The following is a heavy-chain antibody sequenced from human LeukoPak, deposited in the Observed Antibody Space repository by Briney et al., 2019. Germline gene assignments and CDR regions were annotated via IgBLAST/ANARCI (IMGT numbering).Heavy chain of an antibody. D-gene: IGHD2-2*01. Sequence: GGSLRLSCAASGFTFSSYGMQWVRQAPGKGLEWVAFIRYDGSNKYYADSVKGRFTISRDNSKNTLYLQMNSLRAEDTAVYYCAKDPVNCSSTSCSHYYYYYYMDVWGKGTTVTVSS. CDR3: AKDPVNCSSTSCSHYYYYYYMDV. J-gene: IGHJ6*03. CDR1: GFTFSSYG. V-gene: IGHV3-30*02. CDR2: IRYDGSNK.